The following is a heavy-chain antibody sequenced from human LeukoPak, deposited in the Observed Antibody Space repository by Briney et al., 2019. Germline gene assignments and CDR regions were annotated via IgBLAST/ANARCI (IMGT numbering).Heavy chain of an antibody. CDR2: MSNSGENT. CDR1: GFTFSSYS. Sequence: PGGSLRLSCAASGFTFSSYSMQWVRQTPGKGLEWVGIMSNSGENTFYGEAVKGRFTISRDNSKNTLYLQMNSLRTEDTAVYYCAKDERVILTNMDVWGKGTTVTISS. CDR3: AKDERVILTNMDV. D-gene: IGHD2-21*01. J-gene: IGHJ6*04. V-gene: IGHV3-30*18.